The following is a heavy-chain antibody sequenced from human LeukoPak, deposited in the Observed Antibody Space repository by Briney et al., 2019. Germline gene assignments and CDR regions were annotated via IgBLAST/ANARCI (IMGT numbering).Heavy chain of an antibody. D-gene: IGHD6-13*01. CDR2: ISGSGYTT. V-gene: IGHV3-23*01. Sequence: AGGSLRLSCAASGFTFSSYAMTWVRQAPGKGLEWVSTISGSGYTTYYADSVKGRFTISRDNSKNTVYLQMNTLRAEDTAVYYCAKERIAAAGTYNYFDYWGQGTLVTVSS. CDR3: AKERIAAAGTYNYFDY. J-gene: IGHJ4*02. CDR1: GFTFSSYA.